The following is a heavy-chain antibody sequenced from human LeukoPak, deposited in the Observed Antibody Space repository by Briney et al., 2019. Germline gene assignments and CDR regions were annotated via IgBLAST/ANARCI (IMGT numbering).Heavy chain of an antibody. D-gene: IGHD6-19*01. CDR1: GGSISSYY. CDR2: IYYSGTT. Sequence: PSETLSLTCTVSGGSISSYYWSWIRQPPGKGLEWIGYIYYSGTTNYNPSLKSRVTISVDTSKNQFSLKLSSVTAADTAVYYCARRHNSGLYEGYFDYWGQGTLVTVSS. CDR3: ARRHNSGLYEGYFDY. V-gene: IGHV4-59*08. J-gene: IGHJ4*02.